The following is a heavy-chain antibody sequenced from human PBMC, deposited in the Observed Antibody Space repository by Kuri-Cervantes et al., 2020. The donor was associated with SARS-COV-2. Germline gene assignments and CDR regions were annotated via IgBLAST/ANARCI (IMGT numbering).Heavy chain of an antibody. V-gene: IGHV3-74*01. D-gene: IGHD1-1*01. CDR2: INPDGSYT. CDR1: GFTFSGHW. J-gene: IGHJ4*02. Sequence: GESLKISCAASGFTFSGHWIHWVRQAPGKGLVWVSRINPDGSYTNNADSVKGRFTLSRDNAKNMLFRQMNSLRAEDTAVYYCVRDGDHWNFDYWGQGTLVTVSS. CDR3: VRDGDHWNFDY.